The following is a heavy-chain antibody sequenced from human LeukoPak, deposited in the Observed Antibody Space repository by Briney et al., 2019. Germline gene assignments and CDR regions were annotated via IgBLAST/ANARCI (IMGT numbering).Heavy chain of an antibody. Sequence: SETLSLTCTVSGGSISSDYWSWIRQPPGKGLEWIGYIYYSGSTNYNPSLKSRVSISIDTSKNQFSLKLRSVTAADTAVYYCARYYYDSSGYYYVLDYWGQGALVTVSS. CDR2: IYYSGST. J-gene: IGHJ4*02. CDR1: GGSISSDY. CDR3: ARYYYDSSGYYYVLDY. V-gene: IGHV4-59*01. D-gene: IGHD3-22*01.